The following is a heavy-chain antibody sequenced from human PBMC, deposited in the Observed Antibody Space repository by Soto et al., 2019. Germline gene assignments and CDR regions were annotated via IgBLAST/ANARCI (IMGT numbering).Heavy chain of an antibody. Sequence: QVQLVESGGGLVKPGGSLRLSCATSGFTFSDYYMSWIRQAPGKGLEWVSYIGTRGNTKYYADSVRGRFTISRDTAKNSLYLQMNSPRADDTAVYYCARDGTEYYGEYYDYWGQGIPVTVSS. CDR3: ARDGTEYYGEYYDY. V-gene: IGHV3-11*01. J-gene: IGHJ4*02. CDR2: IGTRGNTK. CDR1: GFTFSDYY. D-gene: IGHD4-17*01.